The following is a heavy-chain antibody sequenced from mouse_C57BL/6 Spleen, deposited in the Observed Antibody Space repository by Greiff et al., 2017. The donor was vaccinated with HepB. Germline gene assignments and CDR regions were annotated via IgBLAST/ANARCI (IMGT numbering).Heavy chain of an antibody. J-gene: IGHJ1*03. D-gene: IGHD1-1*01. CDR2: INPSSGYT. V-gene: IGHV1-7*01. CDR1: GYTFTSYW. CDR3: ARFPFITTVVADWYFDV. Sequence: QVQLKQSGAELAKPGASVKLSCKASGYTFTSYWMHWVKQRPGQGLEWIGYINPSSGYTKYNQKFKDKATLTVDQSSSTAYMQLNSLTSEDSAVYYCARFPFITTVVADWYFDVWGTGTTVTVSS.